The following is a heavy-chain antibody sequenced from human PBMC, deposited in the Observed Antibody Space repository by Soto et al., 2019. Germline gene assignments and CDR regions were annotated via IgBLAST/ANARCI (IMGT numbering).Heavy chain of an antibody. V-gene: IGHV5-51*01. CDR1: GYTFATHW. D-gene: IGHD5-12*01. Sequence: PGESLKISCKGSGYTFATHWIAWVRQMPGKGLEWMGIIYPGDSDTRYSPSFQGQVTISAGKSISTAYLQWSSLKASDTAMYYCARGARDGYNSLYYFDYWGQGTLVTVSS. CDR3: ARGARDGYNSLYYFDY. J-gene: IGHJ4*02. CDR2: IYPGDSDT.